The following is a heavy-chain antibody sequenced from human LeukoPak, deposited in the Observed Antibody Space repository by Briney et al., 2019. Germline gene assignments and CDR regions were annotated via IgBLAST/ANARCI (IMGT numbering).Heavy chain of an antibody. J-gene: IGHJ4*02. CDR3: ARDNTATGPFDN. Sequence: ASVRVSCKASGYSSTSYYMHWVRQAPGQGLEWMGIIDPSGGSTSYAQKFQGRVTMTRDTSTSTVYMELSSLRSEDTAVYCCARDNTATGPFDNWGQGTLVTVSS. CDR1: GYSSTSYY. V-gene: IGHV1-46*01. CDR2: IDPSGGST. D-gene: IGHD1-1*01.